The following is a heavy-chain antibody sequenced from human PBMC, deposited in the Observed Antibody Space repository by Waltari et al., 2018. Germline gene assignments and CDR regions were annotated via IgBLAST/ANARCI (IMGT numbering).Heavy chain of an antibody. V-gene: IGHV3-7*01. D-gene: IGHD2-21*02. CDR1: GFTFSIHW. CDR3: ARDHWYSLDL. CDR2: IMSDATEE. J-gene: IGHJ4*02. Sequence: EEQLVEYGGGLVKPGGALRLACVASGFTFSIHWMEWVRQASGKELEWVAKIMSDATEERYVDSVKGRFTISKDNTKNSLFLEMNSLRAEDTAVYYCARDHWYSLDLWGQGTLVTVSS.